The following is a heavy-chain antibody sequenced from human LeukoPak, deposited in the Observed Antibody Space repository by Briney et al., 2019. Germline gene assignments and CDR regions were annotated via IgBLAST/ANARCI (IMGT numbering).Heavy chain of an antibody. CDR2: VFYSGTT. Sequence: SQTLPLTCTVSGGSISSGGYYWTWIRQHPGKGLEWIGYVFYSGTTYYSPSLKSRVTMSVDTSKNQFSLKLSSVTAADTAVYYCARGRRWLQVFDYWGQGTLVTVSS. CDR1: GGSISSGGYY. J-gene: IGHJ4*02. D-gene: IGHD5-24*01. CDR3: ARGRRWLQVFDY. V-gene: IGHV4-31*03.